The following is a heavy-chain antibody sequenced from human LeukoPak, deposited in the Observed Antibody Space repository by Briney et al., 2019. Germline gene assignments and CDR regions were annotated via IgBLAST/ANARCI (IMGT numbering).Heavy chain of an antibody. CDR3: ARSGIKMVRGVIIKAPYHMDV. J-gene: IGHJ6*03. V-gene: IGHV3-21*01. CDR1: GFTLSTYT. D-gene: IGHD3-10*01. CDR2: ISSSSSYI. Sequence: GGSLRLSCGASGFTLSTYTINWVRQAPGKVLEWVSSISSSSSYIYYADSVKGRFTISRDDAKNSLSLQMNSLRAEDTAVYYCARSGIKMVRGVIIKAPYHMDVWGKGTTVTVSS.